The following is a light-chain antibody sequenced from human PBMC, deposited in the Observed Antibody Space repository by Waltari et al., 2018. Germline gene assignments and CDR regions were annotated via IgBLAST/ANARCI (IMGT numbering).Light chain of an antibody. CDR1: SSDVGAYNY. V-gene: IGLV2-14*03. CDR2: DFS. CDR3: SSYISSSTLEL. Sequence: QSALTQPASVSGSPGQSITISCTGTSSDVGAYNYVSWYHQHPGKAPQLMIFDFSIRPSEVAYRVAGSKSANTASLTISVLQAEDEADYYCSSYISSSTLELFGGGTSLTVL. J-gene: IGLJ2*01.